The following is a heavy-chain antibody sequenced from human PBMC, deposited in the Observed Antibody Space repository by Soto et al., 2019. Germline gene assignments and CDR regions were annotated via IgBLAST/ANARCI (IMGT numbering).Heavy chain of an antibody. J-gene: IGHJ6*02. CDR3: ARVGSVYIILYHYYYCATHF. Sequence: GGSLRLSCAASGFTFSSYWMHWVRQAPGKGLVWVSRINSDGSSTSYADSVKGRFTISRDNAKNTLYLQMNSLRAEDTAVYYCARVGSVYIILYHYYYCATHFCGQATTVTVSS. CDR1: GFTFSSYW. CDR2: INSDGSST. V-gene: IGHV3-74*01. D-gene: IGHD6-25*01.